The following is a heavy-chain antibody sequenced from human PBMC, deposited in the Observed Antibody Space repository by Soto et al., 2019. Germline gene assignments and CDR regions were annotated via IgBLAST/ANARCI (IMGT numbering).Heavy chain of an antibody. J-gene: IGHJ6*03. D-gene: IGHD2-15*01. CDR2: ITGSGGST. CDR3: VKALGYCSGATCSYMDV. V-gene: IGHV3-23*01. CDR1: GFTFSTFA. Sequence: EVQLLESGGDLVQPGGSLRLSCAASGFTFSTFAMSWVRQAPGKGLEWVSAITGSGGSTYYADSVRGRFTISRDNSKNPLYLQMNSLRAEDTALYYCVKALGYCSGATCSYMDVWGNGTTVIVSS.